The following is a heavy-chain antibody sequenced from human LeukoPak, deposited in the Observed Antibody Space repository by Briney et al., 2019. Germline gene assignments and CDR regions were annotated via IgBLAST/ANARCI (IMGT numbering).Heavy chain of an antibody. CDR3: ATETNGRHYDY. CDR2: IGPTGSDR. CDR1: GLTFSTSG. D-gene: IGHD1-14*01. J-gene: IGHJ4*02. V-gene: IGHV3-21*06. Sequence: GGSLRLSCTASGLTFSTSGFNWVRQAPGKRLEWVASIGPTGSDRYHADSIKGRFTISRDNANYFLYLQMNSLRVEDTAVYYCATETNGRHYDYWGQGTLLTVSS.